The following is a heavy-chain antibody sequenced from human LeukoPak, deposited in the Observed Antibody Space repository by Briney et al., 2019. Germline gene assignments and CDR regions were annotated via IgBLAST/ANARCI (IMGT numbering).Heavy chain of an antibody. Sequence: PGGSLRLSCAASGFTFSSYAMSWVRQAPGKGLEWVSAISGSGGSTYYADSVKGRFTISRDSSKNTLYLQMNSLRAEDTAVYYRAKDAPVNIVVVPAANSWGQGTLVTVSS. J-gene: IGHJ4*02. CDR3: AKDAPVNIVVVPAANS. V-gene: IGHV3-23*01. CDR2: ISGSGGST. CDR1: GFTFSSYA. D-gene: IGHD2-2*01.